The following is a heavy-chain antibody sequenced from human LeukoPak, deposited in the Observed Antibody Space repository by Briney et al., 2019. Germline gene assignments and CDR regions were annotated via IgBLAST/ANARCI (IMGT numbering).Heavy chain of an antibody. V-gene: IGHV3-7*01. J-gene: IGHJ4*02. Sequence: GGSLRLSCAASGFTFSSYWMSWVRLAPGKGLEWVANIKQDGSEKYYVDSVKGRFTISRDNAKNSLYLQMNSLRAEDTAVYYCARGDYCSGGSCLFDYWGQGTLVTVSS. CDR2: IKQDGSEK. CDR3: ARGDYCSGGSCLFDY. CDR1: GFTFSSYW. D-gene: IGHD2-15*01.